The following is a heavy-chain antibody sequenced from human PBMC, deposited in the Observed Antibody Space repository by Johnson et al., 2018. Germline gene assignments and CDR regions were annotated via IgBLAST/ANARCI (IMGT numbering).Heavy chain of an antibody. CDR3: ARGGPYGAPGFYMDV. CDR2: ISSGSSAR. D-gene: IGHD3-10*01. Sequence: VQLVESGGGLVQPGGSLRLSCVASGFTFSSYSLNWVRQAPGKGLEWTSYISSGSSARYNVDSVKGRFTISRDNAKNSLYLQMNSLRVDDTAVYYCARGGPYGAPGFYMDVWGQGTTVTGSS. J-gene: IGHJ6*03. V-gene: IGHV3-48*01. CDR1: GFTFSSYS.